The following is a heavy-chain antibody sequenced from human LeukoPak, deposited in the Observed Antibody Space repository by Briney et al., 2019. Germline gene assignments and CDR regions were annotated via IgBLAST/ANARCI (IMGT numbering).Heavy chain of an antibody. J-gene: IGHJ4*02. CDR2: IYYSGST. CDR1: GGSISSYY. CDR3: ARGNTAMVAYYFDY. D-gene: IGHD5-18*01. Sequence: SETLSLTCTVSGGSISSYYWSWIRQPPGKGLEWIGYIYYSGSTNYNPTLKSRVTISVDTSKNQFSLKLSSVTAADTAVYYCARGNTAMVAYYFDYWGQGTLVTVSS. V-gene: IGHV4-59*01.